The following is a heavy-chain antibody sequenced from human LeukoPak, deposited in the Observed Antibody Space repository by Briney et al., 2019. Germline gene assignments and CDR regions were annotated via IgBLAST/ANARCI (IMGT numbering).Heavy chain of an antibody. V-gene: IGHV3-21*01. J-gene: IGHJ5*02. D-gene: IGHD3-10*01. CDR1: GRSIRPFP. CDR3: ARDRGARGRGLA. CDR2: IGSGSSDI. Sequence: AGGSLRLSCAASGRSIRPFPMIWVRQPPGKGLEWLSFIGSGSSDIYYADSIKGRFSVFRADARESLYLQMDSLRAEDTAVYYCARDRGARGRGLAWGQGTQVTVSS.